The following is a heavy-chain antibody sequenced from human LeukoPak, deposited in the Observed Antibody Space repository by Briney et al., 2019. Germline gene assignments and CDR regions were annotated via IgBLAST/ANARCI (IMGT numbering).Heavy chain of an antibody. CDR2: IYFTGTA. J-gene: IGHJ3*02. Sequence: SETLSLTCSVSGGSMSHAYWSWIRQPPGKGLEWLGYIYFTGTANKANPSLKSRVTISVDTSKNQLSLRLFSVTAADTAVYYCARRRQITSYSPYAFDIWGRGTMVTVSS. CDR1: GGSMSHAY. D-gene: IGHD2-21*01. V-gene: IGHV4-59*08. CDR3: ARRRQITSYSPYAFDI.